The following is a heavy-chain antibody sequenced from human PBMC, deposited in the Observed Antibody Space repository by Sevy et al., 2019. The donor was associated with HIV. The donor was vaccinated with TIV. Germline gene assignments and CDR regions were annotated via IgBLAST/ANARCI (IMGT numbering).Heavy chain of an antibody. J-gene: IGHJ3*02. CDR2: ISYDGSNK. Sequence: GGSLRLSCAASGFTFSSYGMHWVRQAPGKGLEWVAVISYDGSNKYYADSVKGRFTISRDNSKNTLYLQMNSLRAEDTAVYYCAKGVPTMIGAFDIWGQWTMVTVSS. D-gene: IGHD3-10*02. CDR1: GFTFSSYG. CDR3: AKGVPTMIGAFDI. V-gene: IGHV3-30*18.